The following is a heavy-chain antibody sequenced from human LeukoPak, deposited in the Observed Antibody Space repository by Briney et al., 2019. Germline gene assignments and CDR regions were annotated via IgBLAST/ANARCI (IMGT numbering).Heavy chain of an antibody. CDR3: ARVLYNGGYIQY. CDR2: IIPIFGTA. Sequence: SVKVSCKASGGTFSSYAISWVRQAPGQGLGWMGGIIPIFGTANYAQKFQGRVTITAVESTSTAYMELSSLRSEDTAVYYCARVLYNGGYIQYWGQGTLVTVSS. V-gene: IGHV1-69*01. D-gene: IGHD2-2*02. CDR1: GGTFSSYA. J-gene: IGHJ1*01.